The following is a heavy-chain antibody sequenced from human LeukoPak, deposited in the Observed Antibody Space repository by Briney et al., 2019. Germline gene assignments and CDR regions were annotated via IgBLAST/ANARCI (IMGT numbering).Heavy chain of an antibody. V-gene: IGHV3-21*01. CDR3: AREWLANLDY. CDR1: GFTFSSYS. D-gene: IGHD5-12*01. CDR2: ISSSSSYI. J-gene: IGHJ4*02. Sequence: GGSLRLSCAASGFTFSSYSMNWVRQAPGKGLEWVSSISSSSSYIYYADSVKGRFTISRDNAKNSLYLQMNSLRAEDTVVYYCAREWLANLDYWGQGTLVTVSS.